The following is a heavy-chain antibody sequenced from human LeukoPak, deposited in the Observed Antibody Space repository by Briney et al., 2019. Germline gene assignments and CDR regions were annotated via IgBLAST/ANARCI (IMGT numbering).Heavy chain of an antibody. Sequence: GGSLRLSCEASEFTFTTYAMNWVRQAPGKGLEWVSAISNNGGITYYADSVKGRFTISRDNSKNTLYLQMNSLRAEDTAVYYCATNPEDYDFWSGYYPYYFDYWGQGTLVTVSS. CDR1: EFTFTTYA. J-gene: IGHJ4*02. CDR2: ISNNGGIT. CDR3: ATNPEDYDFWSGYYPYYFDY. V-gene: IGHV3-23*01. D-gene: IGHD3-3*01.